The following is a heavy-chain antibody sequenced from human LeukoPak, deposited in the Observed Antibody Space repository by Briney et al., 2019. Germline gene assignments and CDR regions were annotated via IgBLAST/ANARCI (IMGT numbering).Heavy chain of an antibody. CDR2: IYSGGST. D-gene: IGHD6-13*01. CDR1: GFTVSSNY. CDR3: ARAGGQQLANWFDP. Sequence: GGSLRLSCAASGFTVSSNYMSWARQAPGKGLEWVSVIYSGGSTYYADSVKGRFTISRDNSKNTLYLQMNSLRAEDTAVYYCARAGGQQLANWFDPWGQGTLVTVSS. V-gene: IGHV3-53*01. J-gene: IGHJ5*02.